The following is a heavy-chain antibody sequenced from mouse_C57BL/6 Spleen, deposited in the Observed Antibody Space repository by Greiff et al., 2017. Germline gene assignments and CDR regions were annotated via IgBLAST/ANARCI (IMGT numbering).Heavy chain of an antibody. CDR1: GYTFTTYP. CDR3: ARGESIYYDYEGAMDD. V-gene: IGHV1-47*01. CDR2: FHPYNDDT. Sequence: QVQLQQSGAELVKPGASVKMSCKASGYTFTTYPIEWMKQNHGKSLEWIGNFHPYNDDTKYNEKFKGKATLTVEKSSSTVYLELSRLTSDDSAVYYCARGESIYYDYEGAMDDWGQGTSVTVSS. J-gene: IGHJ4*01. D-gene: IGHD2-4*01.